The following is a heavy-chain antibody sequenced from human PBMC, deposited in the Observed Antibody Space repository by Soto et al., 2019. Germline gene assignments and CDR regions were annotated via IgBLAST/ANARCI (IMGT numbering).Heavy chain of an antibody. CDR2: MDWNAGTI. CDR3: AKDSPEWLGAFDI. J-gene: IGHJ3*02. CDR1: GFTFDDYA. V-gene: IGHV3-9*01. Sequence: EVKLVESGGGLVQPGRSLRLSCAASGFTFDDYAMHWVRQAPGKGLEWVSSMDWNAGTIGYADSVKGRFAIFRDDAKSSLYMQIHRLRVYETALYYCAKDSPEWLGAFDILGQGTMVTVSS. D-gene: IGHD3-3*01.